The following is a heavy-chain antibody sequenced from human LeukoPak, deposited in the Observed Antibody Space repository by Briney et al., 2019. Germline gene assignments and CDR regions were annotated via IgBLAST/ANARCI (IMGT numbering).Heavy chain of an antibody. J-gene: IGHJ6*03. D-gene: IGHD6-13*01. CDR3: ARGEGISSSWFYYYYYMDV. Sequence: GGSLRLSCAASGFTFSSYWMSWVRQAPGKGLEWVANIKQDGSEKYYVDSVKGRFTISRDNAKNSLYLQMNSLRAEDTAVYYCARGEGISSSWFYYYYYMDVWGKGTTVTISS. CDR2: IKQDGSEK. CDR1: GFTFSSYW. V-gene: IGHV3-7*01.